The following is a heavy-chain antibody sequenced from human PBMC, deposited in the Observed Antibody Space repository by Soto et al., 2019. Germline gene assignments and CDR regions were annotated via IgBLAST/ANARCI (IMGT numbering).Heavy chain of an antibody. CDR1: GFTFSNAW. V-gene: IGHV3-15*07. Sequence: EVQLVESGGGLVKPGGSLRLSCAASGFTFSNAWMNWVRQAPGKGLEWVGRIKSKTDGGTTDYAAPVKGRFTISRDDSKNTLYLQMNSLKTDDTSVYYCPPLILGIAVAGPDGRGVDVWGQGTTVTVSS. D-gene: IGHD6-19*01. CDR3: PPLILGIAVAGPDGRGVDV. CDR2: IKSKTDGGTT. J-gene: IGHJ6*02.